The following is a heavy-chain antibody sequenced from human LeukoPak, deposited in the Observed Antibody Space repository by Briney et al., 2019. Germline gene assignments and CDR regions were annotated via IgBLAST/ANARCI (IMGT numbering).Heavy chain of an antibody. D-gene: IGHD1-1*01. J-gene: IGHJ3*02. Sequence: WMGRIIPIFGIANYAQKFQGRVTITADKSTSTAYMELSSLRSEDTAVYYCARDPGRTRDAFDIWGQGTMVTVSS. CDR3: ARDPGRTRDAFDI. CDR2: IIPIFGIA. V-gene: IGHV1-69*04.